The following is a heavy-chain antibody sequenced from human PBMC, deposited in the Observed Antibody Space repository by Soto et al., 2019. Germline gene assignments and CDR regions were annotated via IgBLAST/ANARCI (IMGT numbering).Heavy chain of an antibody. V-gene: IGHV3-30*18. CDR2: ISYDGSNK. CDR3: ANGQYYYDSSGYDY. Sequence: GGSLRLSXAAPGFTFSSYGMHWVRQAPGKGLEWVAVISYDGSNKYYADSVKGRFTISRDNSKNTLYLQMNSLRAEDTAVYYCANGQYYYDSSGYDYWGQGTLVTVSS. CDR1: GFTFSSYG. J-gene: IGHJ4*02. D-gene: IGHD3-22*01.